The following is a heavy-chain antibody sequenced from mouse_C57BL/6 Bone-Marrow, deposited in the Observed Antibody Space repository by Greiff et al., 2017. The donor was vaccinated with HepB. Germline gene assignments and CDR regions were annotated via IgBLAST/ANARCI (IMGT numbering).Heavy chain of an antibody. D-gene: IGHD1-2*01. J-gene: IGHJ1*03. CDR1: GYTFTDYY. V-gene: IGHV1-76*01. Sequence: QVQLQQSGAELVRPGASVKLSCKASGYTFTDYYINWVKQRPGQGLEWIARIYPGSGNTYYNEKFKGKATLTAEKSSSTAYMQLSSLTSEDSAVYFCANHYYGSLYWYFDVWGTGTTVTVSS. CDR3: ANHYYGSLYWYFDV. CDR2: IYPGSGNT.